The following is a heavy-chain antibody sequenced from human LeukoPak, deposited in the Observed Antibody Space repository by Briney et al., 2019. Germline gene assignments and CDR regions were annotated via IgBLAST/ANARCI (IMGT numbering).Heavy chain of an antibody. CDR2: INPNSGNT. CDR3: ARGPGYSYGYGWGYYYYGMDV. J-gene: IGHJ6*02. D-gene: IGHD5-18*01. Sequence: ASVKVSCKASGYTFTGYYMHWVRQAPGQGLEWMGWINPNSGNTGYAQKFQGRVTMTRNTSISTAYMELSSLRSEDTAVYYCARGPGYSYGYGWGYYYYGMDVWGQGTTVTVSS. CDR1: GYTFTGYY. V-gene: IGHV1-8*02.